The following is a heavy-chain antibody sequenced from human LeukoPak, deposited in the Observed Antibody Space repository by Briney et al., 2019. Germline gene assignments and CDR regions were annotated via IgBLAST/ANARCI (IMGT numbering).Heavy chain of an antibody. CDR2: ISSSSSTI. V-gene: IGHV3-48*01. CDR1: GFTFSSYW. D-gene: IGHD3-22*01. J-gene: IGHJ4*02. Sequence: PGGSLRLSCEASGFTFSSYWMNWARQAPGKGLEWVSYISSSSSTIYYADSVKGRFTISRDNAKNSLYLQMNSLRAEDTAVYYCARGAYYYEDWGQGTLVTVSS. CDR3: ARGAYYYED.